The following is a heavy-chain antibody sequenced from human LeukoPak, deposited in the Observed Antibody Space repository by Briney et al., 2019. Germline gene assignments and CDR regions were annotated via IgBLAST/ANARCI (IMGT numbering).Heavy chain of an antibody. Sequence: SGTLSLTCAVYGESFSGFYWSWIRQSPEKGLEWIGEINHTGSTNCNPSLKNRVTISVDTSKNQFSLKVTSVTAADTAVYYCARRVGQRTTVDYRGQGTLVTVSS. CDR1: GESFSGFY. J-gene: IGHJ4*02. CDR2: INHTGST. V-gene: IGHV4-34*01. D-gene: IGHD1-1*01. CDR3: ARRVGQRTTVDY.